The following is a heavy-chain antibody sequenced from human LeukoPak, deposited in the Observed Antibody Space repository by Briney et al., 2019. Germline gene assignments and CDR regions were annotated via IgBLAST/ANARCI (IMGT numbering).Heavy chain of an antibody. V-gene: IGHV4-61*08. Sequence: SETLSLTCTVSGGSISSGGYYWSWIRQHPGKGLEWIGYIYTSGSTNYNPSLKSRVTISVDTSKNQFSLKLSSVTAADTAVYYCARGPATYNYYYYMDVWGKGTTVTVSS. D-gene: IGHD5-24*01. CDR3: ARGPATYNYYYYMDV. CDR2: IYTSGST. J-gene: IGHJ6*03. CDR1: GGSISSGGYY.